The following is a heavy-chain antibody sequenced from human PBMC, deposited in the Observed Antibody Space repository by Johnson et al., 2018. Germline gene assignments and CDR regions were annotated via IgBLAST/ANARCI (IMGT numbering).Heavy chain of an antibody. J-gene: IGHJ6*02. CDR2: IGTAGDT. D-gene: IGHD2-2*01. CDR1: GFTFSSYD. CDR3: ARAGGMGCSSTSCYHGMDV. V-gene: IGHV3-13*01. Sequence: VQLVESGGGLVQPGGSLRLSCAASGFTFSSYDMHWVRPATGKGLEWVSAIGTAGDTYYPGSVKGRFTISRENAKNSLYLQMNSLRAGDTAVYYCARAGGMGCSSTSCYHGMDVWGQGTTVTVSS.